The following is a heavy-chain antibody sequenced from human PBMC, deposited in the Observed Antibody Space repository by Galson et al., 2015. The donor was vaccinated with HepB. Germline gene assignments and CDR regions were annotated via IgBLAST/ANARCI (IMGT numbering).Heavy chain of an antibody. V-gene: IGHV3-21*01. CDR1: GFTFSSYS. D-gene: IGHD1-14*01. CDR3: ARDNRPLGPGYYGMDV. J-gene: IGHJ6*02. CDR2: ISSSSSYI. Sequence: SLRLSCAASGFTFSSYSMNWVRQAPGKGLEWVSSISSSSSYIYYADSVKGRFTISRDNAKNSLYLQMNSLRAEDTAVYYCARDNRPLGPGYYGMDVWGQGTTVTVSS.